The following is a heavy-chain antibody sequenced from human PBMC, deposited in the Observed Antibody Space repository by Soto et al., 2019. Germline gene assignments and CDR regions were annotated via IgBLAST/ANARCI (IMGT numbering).Heavy chain of an antibody. CDR2: MYNNGRT. Sequence: QVQLQESGPGLVKPSETLSLTCTVSGGSINNYCWSWIRQSPGKGLEWIGYMYNNGRTNYNPSLKSRVTISVDMSKNQVSLKLTSLTAADTAVYYCARSNREGYNFWFDLDVWGQGTTVTVSS. V-gene: IGHV4-59*01. CDR1: GGSINNYC. J-gene: IGHJ6*02. D-gene: IGHD3-3*01. CDR3: ARSNREGYNFWFDLDV.